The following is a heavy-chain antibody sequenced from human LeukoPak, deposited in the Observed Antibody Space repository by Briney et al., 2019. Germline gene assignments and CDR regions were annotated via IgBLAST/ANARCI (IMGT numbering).Heavy chain of an antibody. CDR3: ARPKQQMVPNYDY. Sequence: GGSLRLSCAASGFTFSSYPMHWVRQAPGKGLEWVALISYDGSNKYYADSVKGRFTISRDNSKNTLYLQMNSLRAEDTAMYYCARPKQQMVPNYDYWGQGTLVTVSS. CDR2: ISYDGSNK. J-gene: IGHJ4*02. D-gene: IGHD6-13*01. V-gene: IGHV3-30*04. CDR1: GFTFSSYP.